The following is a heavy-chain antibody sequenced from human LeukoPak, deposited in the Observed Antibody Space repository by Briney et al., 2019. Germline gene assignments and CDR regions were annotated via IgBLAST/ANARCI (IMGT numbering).Heavy chain of an antibody. D-gene: IGHD3-22*01. Sequence: GGSLRLSCAASGFTFSSYWMSWVRQAPGKGLEWVANIKQDGSEKYYVDSVKGRFTISRDNAKNSLYLQMNSLRAEDTAVYYCARGQTGAYDSSGYYLGYFDYWGQGTLVTVSS. V-gene: IGHV3-7*01. CDR1: GFTFSSYW. J-gene: IGHJ4*02. CDR2: IKQDGSEK. CDR3: ARGQTGAYDSSGYYLGYFDY.